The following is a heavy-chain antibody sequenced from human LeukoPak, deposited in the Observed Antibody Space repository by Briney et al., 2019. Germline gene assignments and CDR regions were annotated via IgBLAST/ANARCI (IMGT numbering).Heavy chain of an antibody. V-gene: IGHV1-69*05. D-gene: IGHD5-24*01. J-gene: IGHJ4*02. CDR1: GGTFSSYA. CDR3: AIEMATMVDY. CDR2: IIPIFGTA. Sequence: ASVKVSCKASGGTFSSYAISWVPQAPGQGLEWMGGIIPIFGTANYAQKFQGRVTITTDESTSTAYMELSSRRSEDTAVKYCAIEMATMVDYWWQGTLVTVSS.